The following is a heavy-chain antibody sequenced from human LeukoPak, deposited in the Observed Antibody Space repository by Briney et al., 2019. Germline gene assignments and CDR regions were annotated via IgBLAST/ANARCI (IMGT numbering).Heavy chain of an antibody. CDR2: ISSSGSTI. CDR1: GFTFSSYE. J-gene: IGHJ4*02. D-gene: IGHD4-17*01. Sequence: GGSLRLSCAASGFTFSSYEMNWVRQAPGKGLEWVSYISSSGSTIYYADSVEGRFTISRDNAKNSLYLQMNSLRAEDTAVYYCARDPYYGDYVVWGQGTLVTVSS. V-gene: IGHV3-48*03. CDR3: ARDPYYGDYVV.